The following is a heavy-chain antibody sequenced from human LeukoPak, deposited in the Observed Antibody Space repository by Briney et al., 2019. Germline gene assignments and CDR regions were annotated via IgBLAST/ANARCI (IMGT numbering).Heavy chain of an antibody. CDR3: ARGRPGREYNWFDP. J-gene: IGHJ5*02. D-gene: IGHD3-10*01. CDR1: GFTFSSYE. Sequence: GGSLRLSCAASGFTFSSYEMNWVRQAPGKGLEWVSYISSSGSTIYYADSVKGRFTISRDNAKNSLYLQMNSLRAEDTAVYYCARGRPGREYNWFDPWGQGTLVTVSS. CDR2: ISSSGSTI. V-gene: IGHV3-48*03.